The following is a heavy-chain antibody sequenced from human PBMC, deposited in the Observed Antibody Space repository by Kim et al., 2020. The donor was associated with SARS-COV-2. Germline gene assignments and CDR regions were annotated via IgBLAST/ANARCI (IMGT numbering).Heavy chain of an antibody. J-gene: IGHJ6*02. V-gene: IGHV1-69*13. D-gene: IGHD6-6*01. CDR2: IIPIFGTA. CDR1: GGTFSSYA. Sequence: SVKVSCKASGGTFSSYAISWVRQAPGQGLEWMGGIIPIFGTANYAQKFQGRVTITADESTSTAYMELSSLRSEDTAVYYCARDEQLVQSYYYGMDVWGQGTTVTVSS. CDR3: ARDEQLVQSYYYGMDV.